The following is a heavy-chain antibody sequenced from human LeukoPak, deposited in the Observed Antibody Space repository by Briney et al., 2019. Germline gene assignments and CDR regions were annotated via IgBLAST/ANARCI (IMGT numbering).Heavy chain of an antibody. J-gene: IGHJ4*02. CDR2: IYYSGST. Sequence: SETLSLTCTVSGGPISSYYWSWIRQPPGKGLEWIGYIYYSGSTNYNPSLKSRVTISVDTSKNQFSLKLSSVTAADTAVYYCARALPPLGTMVRDWGQGTLVTVSS. V-gene: IGHV4-59*01. CDR3: ARALPPLGTMVRD. CDR1: GGPISSYY. D-gene: IGHD3-10*01.